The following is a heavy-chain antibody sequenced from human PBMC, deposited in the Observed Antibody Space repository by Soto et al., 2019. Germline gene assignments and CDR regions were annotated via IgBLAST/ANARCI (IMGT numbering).Heavy chain of an antibody. CDR2: IYYSGST. CDR3: ARAPPGYSSGWLDY. D-gene: IGHD6-19*01. V-gene: IGHV4-59*01. Sequence: PSVTLSLACTVSGGSISSYYWSWIRQPPGKGLEWIGYIYYSGSTNYNPSLKSRVTISVDTSKNQFSLKLSSVTAADTAVYYCARAPPGYSSGWLDYSGQGTLVTVS. J-gene: IGHJ4*02. CDR1: GGSISSYY.